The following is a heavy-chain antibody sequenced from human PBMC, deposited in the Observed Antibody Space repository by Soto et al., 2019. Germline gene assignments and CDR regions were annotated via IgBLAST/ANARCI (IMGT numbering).Heavy chain of an antibody. V-gene: IGHV4-39*01. CDR2: VYYSGTT. CDR3: ARRPMVGPVAENAFAI. J-gene: IGHJ3*02. Sequence: PSETLSLTCSVSGGSISSSSYYWNWIRQSPGKGLEWIGSVYYSGTTYYNPSLKRRVTISVDTYNQFSLKLSSVTAADTAYYFCARRPMVGPVAENAFAIWGQGTRVTVSS. CDR1: GGSISSSSYY. D-gene: IGHD6-19*01.